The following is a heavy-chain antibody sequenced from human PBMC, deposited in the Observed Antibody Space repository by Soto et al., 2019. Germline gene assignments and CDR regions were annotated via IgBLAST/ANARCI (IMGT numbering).Heavy chain of an antibody. CDR1: GYTFTSYG. V-gene: IGHV1-8*02. CDR3: AREKSGYYDY. J-gene: IGHJ4*02. Sequence: GASVKVSCTASGYTFTSYGISWVRQAPGQGLEWMGWMNPNSGNTGYAQKFQGRVTMTRNTSISTAYMELSSLRSEDTAVYYCAREKSGYYDYWGQGTLVTVSS. CDR2: MNPNSGNT. D-gene: IGHD3-3*01.